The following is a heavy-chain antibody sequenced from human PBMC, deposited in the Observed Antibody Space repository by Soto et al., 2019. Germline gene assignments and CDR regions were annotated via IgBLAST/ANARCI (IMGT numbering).Heavy chain of an antibody. CDR3: ARDHYVFWSGFPPPISFHP. CDR2: ISSHGDTT. J-gene: IGHJ5*02. CDR1: GFLFSSYA. D-gene: IGHD3-3*01. Sequence: PGGSLRLSCEASGFLFSSYAMNWVRQAPEKGLGWVSSISSHGDTTYYAEAVRCRFTISRDNSKNTLFLQMNSLRAGDTAVYFCARDHYVFWSGFPPPISFHPWGQGTLVTVSS. V-gene: IGHV3-23*01.